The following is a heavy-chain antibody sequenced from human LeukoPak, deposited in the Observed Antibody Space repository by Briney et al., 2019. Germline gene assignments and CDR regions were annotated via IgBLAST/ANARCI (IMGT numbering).Heavy chain of an antibody. CDR3: VRSGSDFDY. CDR2: IKEDGSEK. Sequence: GGSLRLSCAASGFTFSSYWMSWVRQAPEKGLERVANIKEDGSEKNYVDSVKGRFTISRDNAKNSLYLQINSLRAEDTAVYYCVRSGSDFDYWGQGTLVTVSS. J-gene: IGHJ4*02. V-gene: IGHV3-7*01. CDR1: GFTFSSYW.